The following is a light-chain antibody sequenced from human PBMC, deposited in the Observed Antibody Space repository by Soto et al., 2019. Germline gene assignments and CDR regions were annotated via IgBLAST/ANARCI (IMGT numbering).Light chain of an antibody. CDR1: QSISSW. V-gene: IGKV1-5*01. J-gene: IGKJ1*01. CDR3: QQYNSYSPT. Sequence: DIQMTQSPSTLSASVGDRVTITCRASQSISSWLAWYQQKPGKAPKLLIYDASSLESGVPSRFSGSGSGTEFTLTISSRRPDDFATYYCQQYNSYSPTFGQGTMVDIK. CDR2: DAS.